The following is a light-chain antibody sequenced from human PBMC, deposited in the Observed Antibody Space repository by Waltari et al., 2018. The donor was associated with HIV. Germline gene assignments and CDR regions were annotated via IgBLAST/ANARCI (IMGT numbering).Light chain of an antibody. CDR2: AVT. V-gene: IGLV2-8*01. J-gene: IGLJ2*01. CDR3: SSYAGANNML. CDR1: SGDVGGYNY. Sequence: QSSLTPPPSESGSPGQSVTIPCPGTSGDVGGYNYVPWYQQHPGTAPKPIIYAVTKRPSGVPDRFSGSKSGNTASLTVSGLQAEDEAHYYCSSYAGANNMLFGGGTKLTVL.